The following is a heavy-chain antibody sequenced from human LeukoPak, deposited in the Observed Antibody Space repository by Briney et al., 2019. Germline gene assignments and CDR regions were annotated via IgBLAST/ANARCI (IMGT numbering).Heavy chain of an antibody. V-gene: IGHV1-24*01. CDR2: FDPEDGET. Sequence: ASVKVSCKVSGYTLTGLSMHWVRQAPGKGLEWMGGFDPEDGETIYAQKFQGRVTMTEDTSTDTAYMELSSLRSEDTAVYYCATLNVLRYFDTTDYWGQGTLVSVSS. CDR1: GYTLTGLS. D-gene: IGHD3-9*01. J-gene: IGHJ4*02. CDR3: ATLNVLRYFDTTDY.